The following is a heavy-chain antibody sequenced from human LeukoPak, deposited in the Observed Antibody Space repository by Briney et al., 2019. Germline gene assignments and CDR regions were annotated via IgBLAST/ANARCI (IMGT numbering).Heavy chain of an antibody. CDR2: ISYDGSNK. Sequence: GGSLRLSCAASGFTFSSYGMHWVRQAPGKGLEWVAVISYDGSNKYYADSVKGRFTISRDNSKNTLYLQMNSLRAEDTAVYYCAKGIYGDPYYYHYGMDVWGQGTTVTVSS. D-gene: IGHD4-17*01. CDR1: GFTFSSYG. V-gene: IGHV3-30*18. J-gene: IGHJ6*02. CDR3: AKGIYGDPYYYHYGMDV.